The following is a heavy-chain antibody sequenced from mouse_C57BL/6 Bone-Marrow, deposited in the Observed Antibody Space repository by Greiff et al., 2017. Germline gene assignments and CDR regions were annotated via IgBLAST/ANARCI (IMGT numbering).Heavy chain of an antibody. CDR2: ISDGGSYT. J-gene: IGHJ3*01. CDR3: ERKGSNSAWFAY. Sequence: EVKLVESGGGLVKPGGSLKLSCAASGFTFSSYAMSWVRQTPEKRLEWVATISDGGSYTYYPDNVKGRFTISRDNAKNNLYLQMSHLKSEDTAMYYCERKGSNSAWFAYWGQGTLVTVSA. V-gene: IGHV5-4*03. CDR1: GFTFSSYA. D-gene: IGHD2-5*01.